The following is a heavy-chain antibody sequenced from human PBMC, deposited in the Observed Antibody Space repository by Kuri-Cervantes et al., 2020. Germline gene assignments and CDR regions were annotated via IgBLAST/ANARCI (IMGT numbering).Heavy chain of an antibody. V-gene: IGHV3-48*02. CDR1: GFTFSSYA. D-gene: IGHD5-18*01. CDR2: ISSSSTI. CDR3: ARDSLPDTAYYYYGMDV. J-gene: IGHJ6*02. Sequence: GGSLRLSCAASGFTFSSYAMYWVRQAPGKGLEWVSYISSSSTIYYADSVKGRFTISRDNAKNSLYLQMNSLRDEDTAVYYCARDSLPDTAYYYYGMDVWGQGTTVTVSS.